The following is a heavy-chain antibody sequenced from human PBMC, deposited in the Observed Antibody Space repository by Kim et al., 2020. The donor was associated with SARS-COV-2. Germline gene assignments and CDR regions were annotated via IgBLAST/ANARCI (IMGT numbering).Heavy chain of an antibody. CDR3: AKDIYGPGYY. D-gene: IGHD4-17*01. CDR2: ST. J-gene: IGHJ4*02. V-gene: IGHV3-43*01. Sequence: STYYADSVKGRFTMSRDNSKNYLYLQMNSLRTDDTALYYCAKDIYGPGYYWGQGTLVTVSS.